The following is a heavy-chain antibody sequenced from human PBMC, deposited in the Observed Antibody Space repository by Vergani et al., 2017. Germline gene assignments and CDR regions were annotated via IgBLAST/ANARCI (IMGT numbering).Heavy chain of an antibody. CDR1: GFTFDDYA. Sequence: EVQLVESGGGLVQPGRSLRLSCAASGFTFDDYAMHWVRQAPGKGLEWVSGISWNSGSIGYADSVKGRFTISRDNAKNSLYLQMNSLSAEDTAIYYCAKDRGSYSIGGEFDYWGQGTLVTVSS. V-gene: IGHV3-9*01. CDR3: AKDRGSYSIGGEFDY. CDR2: ISWNSGSI. D-gene: IGHD1-26*01. J-gene: IGHJ4*02.